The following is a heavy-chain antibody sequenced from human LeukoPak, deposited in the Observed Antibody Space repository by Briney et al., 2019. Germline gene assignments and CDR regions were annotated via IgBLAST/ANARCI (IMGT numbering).Heavy chain of an antibody. V-gene: IGHV1-69*05. Sequence: SVKVSCKASGGTFSSYAISWVRQAPGQGLEWMGGIIPIFGTANYAQKFQGRVTITTDESTSTAYMELSSLRSEDTAVYYCARDGGLPSSWYGNNWFDPWGQGTLVTASS. CDR3: ARDGGLPSSWYGNNWFDP. CDR2: IIPIFGTA. CDR1: GGTFSSYA. J-gene: IGHJ5*02. D-gene: IGHD6-13*01.